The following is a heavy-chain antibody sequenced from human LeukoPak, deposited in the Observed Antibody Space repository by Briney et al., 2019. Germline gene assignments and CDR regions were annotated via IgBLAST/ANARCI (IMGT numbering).Heavy chain of an antibody. CDR1: GFTFRSHA. CDR3: ARETPRRGETRDGYR. Sequence: GGSLRLSCAASGFTFRSHAMNWVRQVPGKGLECLANIKEDGSETYYADSVKGRFTISRDNPKNLLFLQINSLRVEDTAVYYCARETPRRGETRDGYRWGQGTVVTVSS. J-gene: IGHJ4*02. CDR2: IKEDGSET. D-gene: IGHD5-24*01. V-gene: IGHV3-7*01.